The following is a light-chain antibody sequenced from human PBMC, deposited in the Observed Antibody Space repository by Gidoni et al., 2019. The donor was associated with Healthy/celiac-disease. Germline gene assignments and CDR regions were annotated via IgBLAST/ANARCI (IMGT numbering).Light chain of an antibody. CDR1: QSVSSSY. CDR3: QQYGSSTGT. J-gene: IGKJ1*01. CDR2: GAS. Sequence: EIVLTQSPGTLSLSPGERATLSCRASQSVSSSYLAWYQQKPGQAPRLLIYGASSRATGIPDRCSGSGSGTDFTLTISRLEPEDFAVYYCQQYGSSTGTFXQXTKVXIK. V-gene: IGKV3-20*01.